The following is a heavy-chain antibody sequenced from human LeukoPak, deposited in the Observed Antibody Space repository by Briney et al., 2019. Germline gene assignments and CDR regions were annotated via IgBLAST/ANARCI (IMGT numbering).Heavy chain of an antibody. CDR2: INSDGRST. CDR3: ARDPSGHWYLDL. J-gene: IGHJ2*01. Sequence: GGSLRLSCTASGFTFSTYWMHWVRQAPGKGLVWVSHINSDGRSTSYADSVKGRFTISRDNSKNTLYLQMHRLRAEDTAVYYCARDPSGHWYLDLWGRGTLVTVSS. CDR1: GFTFSTYW. D-gene: IGHD7-27*01. V-gene: IGHV3-74*01.